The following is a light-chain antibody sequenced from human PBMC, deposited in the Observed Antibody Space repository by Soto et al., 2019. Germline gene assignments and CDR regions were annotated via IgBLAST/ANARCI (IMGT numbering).Light chain of an antibody. CDR1: SSDVGGYNY. CDR3: SSYTSSSTLVV. Sequence: ALTQPASVSGSPGQSITISCTGTSSDVGGYNYVSWYQQHPGKAPKLMIYDVSNRPSGVSNRFSGSKSGNTASLTISGLQAEDEADYYCSSYTSSSTLVVFGGGTKLTVL. CDR2: DVS. J-gene: IGLJ2*01. V-gene: IGLV2-14*01.